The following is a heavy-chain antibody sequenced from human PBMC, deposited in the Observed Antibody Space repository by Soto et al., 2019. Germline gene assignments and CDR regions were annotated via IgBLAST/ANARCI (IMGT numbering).Heavy chain of an antibody. CDR2: ISGSGGST. J-gene: IGHJ5*02. V-gene: IGHV3-23*01. CDR1: GFTFSSYA. Sequence: GGSLRLSCAASGFTFSSYAMSCVRQAPGKGLEWVSAISGSGGSTDYADSVKGRFTISRDNSKNTLYRQMNSLRAEDTAVYYCAKEQGSSRSNWFDPWGQGTLVTGSS. CDR3: AKEQGSSRSNWFDP. D-gene: IGHD6-13*01.